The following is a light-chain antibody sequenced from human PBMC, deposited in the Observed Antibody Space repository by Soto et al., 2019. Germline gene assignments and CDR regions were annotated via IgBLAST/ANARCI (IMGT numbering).Light chain of an antibody. CDR1: QDISNF. V-gene: IGKV1-27*01. J-gene: IGKJ3*01. Sequence: DIQMTQSPSSLSASVGDRFTMTCRASQDISNFLVWFQQKPGKVPNLLTSGASTLQSGVTSRFSGSRSGTDFKLTIRNLHPGDVATYFRQKYKSVLFTFGPGTTVDMK. CDR2: GAS. CDR3: QKYKSVLFT.